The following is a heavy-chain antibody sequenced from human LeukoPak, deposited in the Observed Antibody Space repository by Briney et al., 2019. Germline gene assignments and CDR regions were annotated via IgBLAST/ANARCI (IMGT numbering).Heavy chain of an antibody. CDR1: GGSISSGSYY. CDR3: ARGDYYGSGKTWFDP. J-gene: IGHJ5*02. V-gene: IGHV4-61*02. D-gene: IGHD3-10*01. CDR2: IYTSGST. Sequence: SETLSLTCTVPGGSISSGSYYWSWIRQPAGKGLEWIGRIYTSGSTNYNPSLKSRVTISVDTSKNQFSLKLSSVTAADTAVYYCARGDYYGSGKTWFDPWGQGTLVTVSS.